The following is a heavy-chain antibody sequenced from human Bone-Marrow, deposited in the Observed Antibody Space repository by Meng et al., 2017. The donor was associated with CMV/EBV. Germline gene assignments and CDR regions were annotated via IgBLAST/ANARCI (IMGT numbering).Heavy chain of an antibody. D-gene: IGHD3-10*01. J-gene: IGHJ4*02. CDR1: GFTFSSYS. Sequence: GESLKISCAASGFTFSSYSMNWVRQAPGKGLEWVSAISGSGGSTYYADSVKGRFTISRDNSKNTLYLQMNSLRAEDTAVYYCAKERAWFGELPLLIGYWGQGTLVTFSS. CDR3: AKERAWFGELPLLIGY. V-gene: IGHV3-23*01. CDR2: ISGSGGST.